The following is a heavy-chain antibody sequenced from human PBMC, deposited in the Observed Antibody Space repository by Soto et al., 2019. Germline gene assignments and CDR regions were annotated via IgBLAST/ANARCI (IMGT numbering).Heavy chain of an antibody. V-gene: IGHV4-30-4*01. Sequence: SETLSLTCTVSGGSISSGDYYWSWIHQPPGKGLEWIGYIYYSGSTYYNPSLKSRVTISVDTSKNQFSLKLSSVTAADTAVYYCARVVNDILTGPFPVDYYYGMDVWGQGTTVTVSS. CDR2: IYYSGST. D-gene: IGHD3-9*01. J-gene: IGHJ6*02. CDR3: ARVVNDILTGPFPVDYYYGMDV. CDR1: GGSISSGDYY.